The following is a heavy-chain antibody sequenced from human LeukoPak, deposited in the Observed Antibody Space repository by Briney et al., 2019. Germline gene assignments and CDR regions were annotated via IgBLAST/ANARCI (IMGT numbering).Heavy chain of an antibody. CDR3: ANLILTGYYGVDY. CDR1: GFTFSSYG. D-gene: IGHD3-9*01. Sequence: GGSLRLSCAASGFTFSSYGMHWVRQAPGKGLEWVAFIRYDGSNKYYADSVKGRFTISRDNSKNTLCLQMNSLRAEDTAVYYCANLILTGYYGVDYWGQGTLVTVSS. V-gene: IGHV3-30*02. CDR2: IRYDGSNK. J-gene: IGHJ4*02.